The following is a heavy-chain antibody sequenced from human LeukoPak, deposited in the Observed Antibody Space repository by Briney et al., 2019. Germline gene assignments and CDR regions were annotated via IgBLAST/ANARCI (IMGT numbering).Heavy chain of an antibody. CDR3: ARLRYSDY. D-gene: IGHD2-21*01. J-gene: IGHJ4*02. CDR2: ISSSSSTI. Sequence: PGGSLRLSCAASGFTFSSYSMNWVRQAPGKGLEWVSYISSSSSTIYYADSVKGRFTISRDNAKNSLYLQMNSLRAEDTAVYYCARLRYSDYWGQGTLVTVSS. CDR1: GFTFSSYS. V-gene: IGHV3-48*01.